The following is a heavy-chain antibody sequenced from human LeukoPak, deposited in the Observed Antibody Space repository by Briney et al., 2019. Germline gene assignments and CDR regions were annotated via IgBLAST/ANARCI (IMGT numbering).Heavy chain of an antibody. J-gene: IGHJ3*01. D-gene: IGHD1-26*01. Sequence: GRSLRLSCAASGFTFDDYAMHWVRQVPGKGLEGVSGISWNSGSVGYADSVKGRFTISRDNAKSSLYLQMNSLRAEDTALYYCAKDIRDARVGDAFDVWGQGTMVIVSS. CDR1: GFTFDDYA. CDR2: ISWNSGSV. CDR3: AKDIRDARVGDAFDV. V-gene: IGHV3-9*01.